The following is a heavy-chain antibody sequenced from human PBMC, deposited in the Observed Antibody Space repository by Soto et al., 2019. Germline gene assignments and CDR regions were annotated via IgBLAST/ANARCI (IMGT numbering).Heavy chain of an antibody. V-gene: IGHV4-31*03. J-gene: IGHJ4*02. CDR3: ARVQVDIVATISGYFDY. D-gene: IGHD5-12*01. Sequence: QVQLQESGPGLVKPSQTLSLTCTVSGGSISSGGYYWSWIRQHPGKGLEWIGYIYYSGSTYYNPSLKSRVTISVDTSKNQFSLKLSSVTAADTAVYYCARVQVDIVATISGYFDYWGQGTLVTVSS. CDR1: GGSISSGGYY. CDR2: IYYSGST.